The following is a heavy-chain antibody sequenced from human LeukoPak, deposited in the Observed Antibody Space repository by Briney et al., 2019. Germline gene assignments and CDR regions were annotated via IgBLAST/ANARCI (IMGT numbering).Heavy chain of an antibody. CDR2: IYYSGST. V-gene: IGHV4-59*01. J-gene: IGHJ4*02. Sequence: PSETLSLTCTVAGGSISSDYWRWSRQPPGKGVEWGGYIYYSGSTNYNPSLKRRVTISVDTPKNQFSLKLSSVTAADTAVYYCARGASGWYGIESQDYWGQGTLVTVSS. D-gene: IGHD6-19*01. CDR1: GGSISSDY. CDR3: ARGASGWYGIESQDY.